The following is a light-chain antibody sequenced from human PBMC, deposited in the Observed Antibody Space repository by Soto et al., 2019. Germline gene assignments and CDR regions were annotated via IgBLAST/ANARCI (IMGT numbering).Light chain of an antibody. Sequence: QPARTQAASGSGVALQGSSISCTRISSDAGSYNLVSWYQHHPGKAPKLIIYEGSKRPSGVSNRFSGSKSGKTASLTISGLQAEDEADYYCCLYVSRDTYVSATGTTVTV. CDR2: EGS. V-gene: IGLV2-23*01. J-gene: IGLJ1*01. CDR1: SSDAGSYNL. CDR3: CLYVSRDTYV.